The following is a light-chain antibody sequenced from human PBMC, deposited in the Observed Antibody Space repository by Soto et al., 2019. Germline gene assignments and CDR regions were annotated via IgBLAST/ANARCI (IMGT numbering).Light chain of an antibody. V-gene: IGKV1-39*01. CDR1: QSINIY. CDR3: QQSYRSPYT. J-gene: IGKJ2*01. CDR2: AAS. Sequence: IQLTQSPSSLSASVGDRVTLTCRASQSINIYLNWYQQKPGKAPTLLIYAASSLQSGVPSRFSGVGSRTDFVLTISSLQSEDFATYYCQQSYRSPYTFGQGTKLEI.